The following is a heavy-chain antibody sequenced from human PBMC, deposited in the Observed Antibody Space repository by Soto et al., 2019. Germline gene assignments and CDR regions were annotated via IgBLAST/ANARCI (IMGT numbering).Heavy chain of an antibody. CDR1: GGSFSGYY. V-gene: IGHV4-34*01. CDR3: ARGPKATISALFDY. CDR2: INHSGST. D-gene: IGHD4-4*01. J-gene: IGHJ4*02. Sequence: SQTLSLTCAVYGGSFSGYYWSWIRQPPGKGLEWIGEINHSGSTNYNPSLKSRVTISVDTSKNQFSLKLSSVTAADTAVYYCARGPKATISALFDYLGQGALVTVSS.